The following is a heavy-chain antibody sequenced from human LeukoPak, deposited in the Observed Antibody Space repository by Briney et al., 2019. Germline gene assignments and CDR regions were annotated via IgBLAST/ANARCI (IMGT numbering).Heavy chain of an antibody. CDR1: GGSFSGYY. V-gene: IGHV4-34*01. CDR3: ARRQLPFDY. D-gene: IGHD5-18*01. CDR2: INHSGST. J-gene: IGHJ4*02. Sequence: SETLSLTCAVYGGSFSGYYWSWIRQPPGKGLEWIGEINHSGSTNYNPSLKSRVTISVDTSKNQFSLKLSSVTAADTAVYYCARRQLPFDYWGQGTLVTVSS.